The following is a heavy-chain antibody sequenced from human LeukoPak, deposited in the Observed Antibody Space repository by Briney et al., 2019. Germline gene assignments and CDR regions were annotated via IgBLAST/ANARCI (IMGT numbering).Heavy chain of an antibody. CDR2: IRGSGGST. CDR1: GFTFSSYA. CDR3: ARDFIQAVAGTSLDY. Sequence: GGSLRLSCAASGFTFSSYAMGWVRQAPGEGLVWLSAIRGSGGSTYYADAVKGRFTISRDNSKNTLYLQLNSVRAEDTAVYYCARDFIQAVAGTSLDYWGQGTLVTVSS. J-gene: IGHJ4*02. V-gene: IGHV3-23*01. D-gene: IGHD6-19*01.